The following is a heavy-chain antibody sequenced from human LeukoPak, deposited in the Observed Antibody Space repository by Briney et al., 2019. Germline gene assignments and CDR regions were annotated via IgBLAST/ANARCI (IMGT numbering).Heavy chain of an antibody. J-gene: IGHJ4*02. CDR1: GGSISSGGYY. V-gene: IGHV4-30-4*01. Sequence: SETLCLTCTVSGGSISSGGYYWSWIRQPPGKGLEWIGYIYYSGSTYYNPSLKSRVTISVDTSKNQFSLKLSSVTAADTAVYYCARVTGHSSSWFDYWGQGTLVTVSS. D-gene: IGHD6-13*01. CDR2: IYYSGST. CDR3: ARVTGHSSSWFDY.